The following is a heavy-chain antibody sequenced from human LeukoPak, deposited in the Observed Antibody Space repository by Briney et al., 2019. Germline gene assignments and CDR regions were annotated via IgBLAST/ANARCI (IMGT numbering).Heavy chain of an antibody. J-gene: IGHJ4*02. CDR1: GYSLTNYY. CDR3: AIRDGFN. D-gene: IGHD5-24*01. CDR2: INPSGGST. Sequence: GASVKVSCKAFGYSLTNYYVHWVRQAPGQGLEWMGEINPSGGSTSYAQKFQGRVTMTRNTSISTAYMELSSLRSEDTAVYYCAIRDGFNWGQGTLVTVSS. V-gene: IGHV1-46*01.